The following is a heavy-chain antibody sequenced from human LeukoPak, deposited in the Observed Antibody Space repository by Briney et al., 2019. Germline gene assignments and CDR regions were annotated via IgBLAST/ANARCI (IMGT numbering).Heavy chain of an antibody. V-gene: IGHV3-33*01. Sequence: GGSLILSCAASGFPFSNYGMHWVRQAPGKGLEWVAVIWHDGTNTYHVDSVKGRFTISRDNSKNTLYLQMSNLRAEDTAVYFCARGGGLDVWGQGATVTVSS. CDR3: ARGGGLDV. CDR1: GFPFSNYG. D-gene: IGHD3-16*01. J-gene: IGHJ6*02. CDR2: IWHDGTNT.